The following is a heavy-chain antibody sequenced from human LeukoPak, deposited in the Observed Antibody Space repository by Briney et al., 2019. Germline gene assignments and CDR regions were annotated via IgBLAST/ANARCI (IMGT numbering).Heavy chain of an antibody. CDR1: GFTFSSYW. D-gene: IGHD3-3*01. Sequence: SGGSLRLSCVASGFTFSSYWMSWVRQARGKGLEGVANIKQDGSEKYYVDSVKRRFTISRDNAKYSLYLQMNSLSAEDTAVYYCARGPTYYDFWSGYYHFDYWGQGTLVTVSS. V-gene: IGHV3-7*01. CDR2: IKQDGSEK. J-gene: IGHJ4*02. CDR3: ARGPTYYDFWSGYYHFDY.